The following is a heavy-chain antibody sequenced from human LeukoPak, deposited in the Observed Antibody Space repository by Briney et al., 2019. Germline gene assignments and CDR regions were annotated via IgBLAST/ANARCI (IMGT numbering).Heavy chain of an antibody. CDR2: MSPNSGNT. J-gene: IGHJ4*02. D-gene: IGHD6-13*01. CDR3: AKRREDSSSWPSPDY. Sequence: ASVEVSCKASGYTFTSYDINWVRQATGQGLEWMGWMSPNSGNTGYAQKFQGRVTMTRNTSISTAYMELSSLRAEDTAVYYCAKRREDSSSWPSPDYWGQGTLVTVSS. CDR1: GYTFTSYD. V-gene: IGHV1-8*01.